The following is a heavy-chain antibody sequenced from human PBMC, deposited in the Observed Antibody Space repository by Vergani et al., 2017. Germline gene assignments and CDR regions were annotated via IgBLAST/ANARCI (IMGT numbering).Heavy chain of an antibody. Sequence: VQLVESGGGVVQPGRSLRLSCAASGFTFSSYGMHWVRQAPGKGLEWVAVISYDGSNKYYADSVKGRFTISRDNSKNTLYLQMNSLRAEDTAVYYCAREVFGDYSDWFDPWGQGTLVTVSS. CDR2: ISYDGSNK. CDR1: GFTFSSYG. D-gene: IGHD3-10*02. V-gene: IGHV3-30*03. J-gene: IGHJ5*02. CDR3: AREVFGDYSDWFDP.